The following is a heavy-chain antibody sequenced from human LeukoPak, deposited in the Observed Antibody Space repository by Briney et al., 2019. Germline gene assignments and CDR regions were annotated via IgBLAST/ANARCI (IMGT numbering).Heavy chain of an antibody. CDR3: ARDPGGDLYHDAFDI. Sequence: ASVKVSCKASGYTFTSYYMHWVRQAPGQELEWMGIINPSGGSTSYAQKFQGRVTMTRDTSTSTVYMELSSLRSEDTAVYYCARDPGGDLYHDAFDIWGQGTMVTVSS. V-gene: IGHV1-46*03. CDR2: INPSGGST. J-gene: IGHJ3*02. CDR1: GYTFTSYY. D-gene: IGHD4-17*01.